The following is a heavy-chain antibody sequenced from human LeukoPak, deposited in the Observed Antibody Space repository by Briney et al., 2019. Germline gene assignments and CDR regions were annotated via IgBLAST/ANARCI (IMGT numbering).Heavy chain of an antibody. CDR1: GYTFTSYG. J-gene: IGHJ5*02. CDR2: ISAYNGNT. Sequence: ASVKVSCKASGYTFTSYGISWVRQAPGQGLEWMGWISAYNGNTNYAQKLQGRVTITTDESTSTAYMELSSLRSEDTAVYYCARDRIAQGWFDPWGQGTLVTVSS. D-gene: IGHD1-14*01. V-gene: IGHV1-18*01. CDR3: ARDRIAQGWFDP.